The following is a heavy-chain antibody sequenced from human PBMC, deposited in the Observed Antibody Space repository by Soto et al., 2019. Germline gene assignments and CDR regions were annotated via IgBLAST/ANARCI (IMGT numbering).Heavy chain of an antibody. D-gene: IGHD3-22*01. CDR3: AQSAAPWLSFDY. Sequence: GGSLRLSCAASGFTFSSYAMSWVRQAPGKGLEWVSAISGSGGSTYYADSVKGRFTISRDNSKNTLYLQMNSLRAEDTAGYYCAQSAAPWLSFDYWGQGTLVTVSS. V-gene: IGHV3-23*01. CDR1: GFTFSSYA. J-gene: IGHJ4*02. CDR2: ISGSGGST.